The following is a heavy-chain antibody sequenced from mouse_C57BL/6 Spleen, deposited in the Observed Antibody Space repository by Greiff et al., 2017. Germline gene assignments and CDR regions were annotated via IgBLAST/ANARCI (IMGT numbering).Heavy chain of an antibody. V-gene: IGHV1-5*01. D-gene: IGHD1-1*01. Sequence: EVQLQQSGTVLARPGASVKMSCKTSGYTFTSYWMHWVKQRPGQGLEWIGAIYPGNSDPSYNQKFTGKAKLTAVTSASTAYMELSSLTNDDSAVYYCTTNYYGSSSYAMDYWGQGTSVTVSA. CDR2: IYPGNSDP. J-gene: IGHJ4*01. CDR3: TTNYYGSSSYAMDY. CDR1: GYTFTSYW.